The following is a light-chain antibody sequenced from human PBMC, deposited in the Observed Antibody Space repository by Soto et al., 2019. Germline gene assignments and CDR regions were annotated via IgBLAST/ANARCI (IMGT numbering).Light chain of an antibody. CDR3: QQRKNWQVT. CDR1: QSVNSN. Sequence: IVLTHSPATLSLSPWERSTLSFRASQSVNSNLAWYRQKPGQAPRLLIYDASNRATGVPARFSGSGSGTDFTLTISSLEPEDFAVYYCQQRKNWQVTFGQGTRLEIK. J-gene: IGKJ5*01. CDR2: DAS. V-gene: IGKV3D-11*02.